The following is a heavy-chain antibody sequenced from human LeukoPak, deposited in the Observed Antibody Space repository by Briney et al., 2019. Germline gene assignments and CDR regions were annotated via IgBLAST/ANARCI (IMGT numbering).Heavy chain of an antibody. CDR3: TRGRDSSSWHYYYYGMDV. J-gene: IGHJ6*02. D-gene: IGHD6-13*01. CDR1: GFTFGDYA. Sequence: GGSLRLSCTASGFTFGDYAMSWVRQAPGKGLEWVGFIRGKAYGGTTEYAASVKGRFTISRDDSESIAYLQMNSLKTEDTAVYYCTRGRDSSSWHYYYYGMDVWGQGTTVTVSS. CDR2: IRGKAYGGTT. V-gene: IGHV3-49*04.